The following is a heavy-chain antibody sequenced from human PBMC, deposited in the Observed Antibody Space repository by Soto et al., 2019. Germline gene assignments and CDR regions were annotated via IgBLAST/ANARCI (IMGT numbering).Heavy chain of an antibody. D-gene: IGHD3-22*01. V-gene: IGHV4-30-4*01. CDR2: IYYSGST. CDR1: GGSISSGDYY. J-gene: IGHJ4*02. Sequence: SETLSLTCTVSGGSISSGDYYWSWIRQPPGKGLEWIGYIYYSGSTYYTPSLKSRVTMSVDTSKHQFSLKLSSVTAADTAVYYCASFDNSGYDSSNWGQGTLVNVSS. CDR3: ASFDNSGYDSSN.